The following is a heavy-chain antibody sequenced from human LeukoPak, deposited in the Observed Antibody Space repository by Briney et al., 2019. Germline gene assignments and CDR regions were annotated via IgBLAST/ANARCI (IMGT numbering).Heavy chain of an antibody. Sequence: PSETLSLTCTVSGGSISSYYWSWIRQPPGKGLEWIGYIYYSGSTNYNPSLKSRVTISVDTSKNQFSLKLSSVTAADTAAYYCARDGGGGYPDYWGQGTLVTVSS. D-gene: IGHD5-24*01. V-gene: IGHV4-59*01. CDR1: GGSISSYY. CDR2: IYYSGST. CDR3: ARDGGGGYPDY. J-gene: IGHJ4*02.